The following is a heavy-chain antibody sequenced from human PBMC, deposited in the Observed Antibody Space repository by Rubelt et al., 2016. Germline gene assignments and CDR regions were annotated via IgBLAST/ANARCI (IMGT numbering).Heavy chain of an antibody. CDR2: IYYRGST. J-gene: IGHJ5*02. V-gene: IGHV4-59*01. Sequence: QVQLQESGPGLVKPSEALSLTCTVSGGSISSYYWSWIRQPPGKGLEWIGYIYYRGSTNYNPSLKSRVTISVDTSKNQCSLKLSSVTAADTAVYYCARAPGDELGGGWFDPWGQGTLVTVSS. D-gene: IGHD1-7*01. CDR3: ARAPGDELGGGWFDP. CDR1: GGSISSYY.